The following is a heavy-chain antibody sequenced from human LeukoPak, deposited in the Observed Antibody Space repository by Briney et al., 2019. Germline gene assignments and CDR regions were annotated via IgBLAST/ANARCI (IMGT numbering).Heavy chain of an antibody. Sequence: PGASLRLSCAASGFTFSSYAMSWVRQAPGKGLESVSTISGSGAGTFYTDSVKGRFTISRDNFGNTLYLQMSSLRAEDTAVYYCAKRPEHGSGSSFDYWGQGTLVTVSS. J-gene: IGHJ4*02. CDR1: GFTFSSYA. CDR3: AKRPEHGSGSSFDY. D-gene: IGHD3-10*01. V-gene: IGHV3-23*01. CDR2: ISGSGAGT.